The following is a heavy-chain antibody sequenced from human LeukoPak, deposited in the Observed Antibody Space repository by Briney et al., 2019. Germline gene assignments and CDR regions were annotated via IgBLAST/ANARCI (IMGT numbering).Heavy chain of an antibody. J-gene: IGHJ6*02. D-gene: IGHD2-15*01. CDR2: IWYDGSNK. Sequence: PGGSLRLSCAASGFTFSSYGMHWVRQAPGKGLEWVAVIWYDGSNKYYADSVKGRFTISRDNSKNTLYLQMSSLRAEDTAVYYCARDPMVVTFYYYGMDVWGQGTTVTVSS. CDR3: ARDPMVVTFYYYGMDV. V-gene: IGHV3-33*01. CDR1: GFTFSSYG.